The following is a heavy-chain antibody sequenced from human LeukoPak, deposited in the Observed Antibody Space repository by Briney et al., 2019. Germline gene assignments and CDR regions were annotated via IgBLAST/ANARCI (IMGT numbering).Heavy chain of an antibody. J-gene: IGHJ2*01. Sequence: SETLSLTCAVYGGSFSGYYWSWIRQPPGKGLEWIGEIKHSGSTNYNPSLKSRVTISVDTSKNQFSLKLSSVTAADTAVYYCARPRIAAAGPANWYFDLWGRGTLVTVSS. CDR3: ARPRIAAAGPANWYFDL. CDR1: GGSFSGYY. D-gene: IGHD6-13*01. CDR2: IKHSGST. V-gene: IGHV4-34*01.